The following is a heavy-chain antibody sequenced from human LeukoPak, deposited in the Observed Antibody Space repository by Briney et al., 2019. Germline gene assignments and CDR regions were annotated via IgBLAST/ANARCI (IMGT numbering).Heavy chain of an antibody. Sequence: GGSLRLSCAASGFTFSSYGMHWVRQAPGKGLEWVAVIWYDGSNKYYADSVKGRFTISRDNAKNSLYLQMNSLRAEDTAVYYCARERWLPVTPLAHTSPDYWGQGTLVTVSS. CDR3: ARERWLPVTPLAHTSPDY. D-gene: IGHD5-24*01. V-gene: IGHV3-33*01. CDR2: IWYDGSNK. J-gene: IGHJ4*02. CDR1: GFTFSSYG.